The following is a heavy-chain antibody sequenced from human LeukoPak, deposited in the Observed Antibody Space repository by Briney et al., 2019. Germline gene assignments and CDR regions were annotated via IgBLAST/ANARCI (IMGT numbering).Heavy chain of an antibody. J-gene: IGHJ4*02. CDR2: IHYSGNT. D-gene: IGHD3-3*01. V-gene: IGHV4-39*01. CDR3: ARLGAGPTYYDFWSGYSSFYFDY. Sequence: SETLSLTCTVSGGSTSSSNYYWGWIRQPPGKGLEWIGCIHYSGNTYYNPSLKSRVTISVDTSKNQFSLKLSSVTAADTAVYYCARLGAGPTYYDFWSGYSSFYFDYWGQGTLVTVSS. CDR1: GGSTSSSNYY.